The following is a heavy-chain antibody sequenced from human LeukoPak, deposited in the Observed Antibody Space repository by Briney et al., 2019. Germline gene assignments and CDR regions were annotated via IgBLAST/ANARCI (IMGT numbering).Heavy chain of an antibody. Sequence: SETLSLTCAVYGGSFSGYYWGWIRQPPGKGLEWIGSIYYSGSTYNNPSLKSRVTISVDTSKNQFSLKLSSVTAADTAVYYCARHRGYCSSTSCFHFDYWGQGTLVTFSS. V-gene: IGHV4-39*01. CDR1: GGSFSGYY. D-gene: IGHD2-2*01. CDR2: IYYSGST. CDR3: ARHRGYCSSTSCFHFDY. J-gene: IGHJ4*02.